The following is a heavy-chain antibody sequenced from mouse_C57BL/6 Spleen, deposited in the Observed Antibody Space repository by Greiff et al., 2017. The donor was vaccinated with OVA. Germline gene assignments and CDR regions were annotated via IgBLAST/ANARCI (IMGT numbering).Heavy chain of an antibody. D-gene: IGHD1-1*01. CDR1: GYTFTSYW. V-gene: IGHV1-64*01. J-gene: IGHJ2*01. Sequence: VQLQQPGAELVKPGASVKLSCKASGYTFTSYWMHWVKQRPGQGLEWIGMIHPNSGSTNYNEKFKSKATLTVDKSSSTAYMQLSSLTSEDSAVYYCAITSVGGDSFDYWGQGTTLTVSS. CDR3: AITSVGGDSFDY. CDR2: IHPNSGST.